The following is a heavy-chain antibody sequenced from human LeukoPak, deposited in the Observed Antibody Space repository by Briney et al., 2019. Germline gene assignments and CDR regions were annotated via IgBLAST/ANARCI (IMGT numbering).Heavy chain of an antibody. D-gene: IGHD1-26*01. Sequence: PSETLSLTCSVSGGSISSSNYYWGWIRQPPGKGLEWIGCIYYSGSTYYNPSLKSRVTLSVDTSKNQFSLKLSSVTAADTAVYYCARSPPPVEWEPDWYFDLWGRGTLVTVSS. CDR1: GGSISSSNYY. V-gene: IGHV4-39*07. J-gene: IGHJ2*01. CDR2: IYYSGST. CDR3: ARSPPPVEWEPDWYFDL.